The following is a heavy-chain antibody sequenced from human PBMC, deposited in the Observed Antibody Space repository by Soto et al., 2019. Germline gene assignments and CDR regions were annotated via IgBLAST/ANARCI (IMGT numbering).Heavy chain of an antibody. CDR2: IYSSGSA. J-gene: IGHJ4*02. Sequence: ASETLSLPCTVSRASIYTYSLTWIRQPAGKGLQWIGHIYSSGSANYSPSLKSRVSMSVDSSKNQISLKLSSVTAADTAVYYCATIVGAHDYWGKGTLVTVSS. V-gene: IGHV4-4*07. D-gene: IGHD1-26*01. CDR3: ATIVGAHDY. CDR1: RASIYTYS.